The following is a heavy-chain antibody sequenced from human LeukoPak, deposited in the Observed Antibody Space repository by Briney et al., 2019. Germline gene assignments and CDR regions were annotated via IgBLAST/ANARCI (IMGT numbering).Heavy chain of an antibody. D-gene: IGHD3-9*01. CDR1: GDSVSSNSAA. V-gene: IGHV6-1*01. CDR2: TYYRSKWYN. J-gene: IGHJ4*02. CDR3: ARGDILTGSPFDY. Sequence: SQTLSLTCAISGDSVSSNSAAWNWIRQSPSRGLEWLGRTYYRSKWYNDYAVSVKSRIVINPDTSKNQFSLKLSSVTAADTAVYYCARGDILTGSPFDYWGQGTLVTVSS.